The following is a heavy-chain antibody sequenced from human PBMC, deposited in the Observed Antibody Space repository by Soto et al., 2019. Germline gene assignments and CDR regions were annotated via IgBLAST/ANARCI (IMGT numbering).Heavy chain of an antibody. CDR3: ARDSRSGYYLEY. D-gene: IGHD3-22*01. CDR2: IYHSGGT. V-gene: IGHV4-30-2*01. Sequence: QLQLQESGSGLVKPSQTLSLTCAVSGDSISSGGYSWNWIRQPPGKGLEWIGYIYHSGGTDYNPSLKSRVTITVDSSNNRFSLKLNSVTAADTAVYYCARDSRSGYYLEYWGQGTLVTVSS. CDR1: GDSISSGGYS. J-gene: IGHJ4*02.